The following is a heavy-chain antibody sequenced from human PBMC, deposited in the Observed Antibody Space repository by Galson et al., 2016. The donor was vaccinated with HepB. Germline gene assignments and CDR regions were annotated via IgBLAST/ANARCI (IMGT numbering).Heavy chain of an antibody. CDR1: GFNFSDYF. V-gene: IGHV3-11*06. CDR3: ARTTAPASWYYFDY. J-gene: IGHJ4*02. D-gene: IGHD6-13*01. CDR2: ISTSDSYT. Sequence: SLRLSCAASGFNFSDYFMSWIRQAPGKGLEWVSYISTSDSYTKYGDSLRGRSTISRDNAKNSVYLQIDSLRVEDTAVYYCARTTAPASWYYFDYWGQGTLVTASS.